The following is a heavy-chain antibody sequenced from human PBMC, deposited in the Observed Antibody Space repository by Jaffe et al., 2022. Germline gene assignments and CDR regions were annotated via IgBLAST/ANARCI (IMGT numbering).Heavy chain of an antibody. CDR1: GYSFTSYW. CDR2: IYPGDSDT. Sequence: EVQLVQSGAEVKKPGESLKISCKGSGYSFTSYWIGWVRQMPGKGLEWMGIIYPGDSDTRYSPSFQGQVTISADKSISTAYLQWSSLKASDTAMYYCVRNVLEGYGYHYYYYMDVWGKGTTVTVSS. CDR3: VRNVLEGYGYHYYYYMDV. J-gene: IGHJ6*03. D-gene: IGHD2-15*01. V-gene: IGHV5-51*03.